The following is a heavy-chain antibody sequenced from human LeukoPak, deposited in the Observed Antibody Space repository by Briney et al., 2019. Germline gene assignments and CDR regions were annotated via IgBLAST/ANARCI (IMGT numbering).Heavy chain of an antibody. CDR1: GFTFSSYA. J-gene: IGHJ6*03. Sequence: PGGSLRLSCAASGFTFSSYAMHWVRQAPGKGLEYVSAISSNGGSTYYANSVKGRFTISRDNSKNTLYLQMGSLRAEDMAVYYCARALYDYYYMDVWGKGTTVTVSS. CDR3: ARALYDYYYMDV. V-gene: IGHV3-64*01. CDR2: ISSNGGST.